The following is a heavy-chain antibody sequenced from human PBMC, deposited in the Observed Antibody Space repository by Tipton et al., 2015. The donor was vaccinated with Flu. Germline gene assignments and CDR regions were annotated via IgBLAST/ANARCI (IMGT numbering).Heavy chain of an antibody. V-gene: IGHV1-18*01. CDR1: GYTFTSYG. D-gene: IGHD6-13*01. CDR2: ISAYNGNT. CDR3: ARDGVSSSWYYYGMDV. J-gene: IGHJ6*02. Sequence: QVQLVQSGAEVKKPGASVKVSCKASGYTFTSYGISWVRQAPGQGLEWMGWISAYNGNTNYAQKLQGRVTMTTDTSTSTAYMELRGLRSDDTAVYYCARDGVSSSWYYYGMDVWGQGTTVTVSS.